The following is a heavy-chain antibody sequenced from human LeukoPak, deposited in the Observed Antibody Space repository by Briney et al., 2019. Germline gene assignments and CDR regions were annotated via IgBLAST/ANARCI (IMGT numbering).Heavy chain of an antibody. CDR1: AFTVSISRYW. J-gene: IGHJ5*02. Sequence: GGSLRLSCAASAFTVSISRYWMHWVRQAPGKGLEWVSSVSGGGGTTYYADSVKGRFTISRDNSKNTLYLQMNSLRAEDTAVYYCAKGISIYTPWGQGTLVTVSS. V-gene: IGHV3-23*01. CDR2: VSGGGGTT. CDR3: AKGISIYTP. D-gene: IGHD3-16*01.